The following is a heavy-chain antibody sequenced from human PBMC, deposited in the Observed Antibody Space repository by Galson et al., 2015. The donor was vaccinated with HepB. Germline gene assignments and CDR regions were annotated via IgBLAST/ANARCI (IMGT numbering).Heavy chain of an antibody. CDR1: GYTFTSYG. J-gene: IGHJ4*02. V-gene: IGHV1-18*04. CDR3: ARDPGSGRQLQGSSNNFDY. D-gene: IGHD1-1*01. Sequence: SVKVSCKASGYTFTSYGISWVRQAPGQGLEWMGWISAYNGNTNYAQKLQGRVTMTTDTSTSTAYMELRSLRSDDTAVYYCARDPGSGRQLQGSSNNFDYWGQGTLVTVSS. CDR2: ISAYNGNT.